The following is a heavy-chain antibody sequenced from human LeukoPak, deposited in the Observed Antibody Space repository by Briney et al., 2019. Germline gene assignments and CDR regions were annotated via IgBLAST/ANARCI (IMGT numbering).Heavy chain of an antibody. CDR3: AREIVGYGLDV. D-gene: IGHD1-26*01. V-gene: IGHV5-10-1*01. CDR2: IDPSNSYT. J-gene: IGHJ6*02. CDR1: EYSFTSYW. Sequence: GESLKISCQSSEYSFTSYWINWVRQMPGKGLEWMGRIDPSNSYTNYSPSFQGHVTISADKSISTAYLQWTSLTASDTAIYYCAREIVGYGLDVWGQGTTVTVSS.